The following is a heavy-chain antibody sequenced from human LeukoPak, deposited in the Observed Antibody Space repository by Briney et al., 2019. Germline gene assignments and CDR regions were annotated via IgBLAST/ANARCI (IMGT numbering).Heavy chain of an antibody. Sequence: ASLKVSCKASGYTFTSYYMHWVRQAPGQGLEWMGIINSSGGSTSYAQKFQGRVTMTRDTSTSTVYMELSSLRSEDTAVYYCARRGEYGDHEIWGQGTLVTVSS. D-gene: IGHD4-17*01. CDR1: GYTFTSYY. CDR3: ARRGEYGDHEI. V-gene: IGHV1-46*01. CDR2: INSSGGST. J-gene: IGHJ1*01.